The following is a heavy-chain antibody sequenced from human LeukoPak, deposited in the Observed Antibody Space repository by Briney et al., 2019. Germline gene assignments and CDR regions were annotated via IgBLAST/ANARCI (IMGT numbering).Heavy chain of an antibody. D-gene: IGHD1-26*01. CDR3: ARNSGSYYGWFDP. CDR2: IIPIFGIA. CDR1: GGTFSSYA. Sequence: ASVKVSCKASGGTFSSYAISWVRQAPGQGLEWMGRIIPIFGIANYAQKFQGRVTITADKSTSTAYMELNSLRAEDTAVYYCARNSGSYYGWFDPWGQGTLVTVSS. J-gene: IGHJ5*02. V-gene: IGHV1-69*04.